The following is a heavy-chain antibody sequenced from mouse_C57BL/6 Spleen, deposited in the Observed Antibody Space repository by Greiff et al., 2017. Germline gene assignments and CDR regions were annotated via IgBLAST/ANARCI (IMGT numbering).Heavy chain of an antibody. CDR2: INPYNGGT. CDR1: GYKFNDYY. V-gene: IGHV1-19*01. CDR3: AWGWDYAMDY. Sequence: EVQLQESGPVLVKPGASVKMSCKASGYKFNDYYMNWVKQSHGKSLEWIGVINPYNGGTSYNQKFKGKATLTVDKSSSTAYMELNSLTSEDSAVYYCAWGWDYAMDYWGQGTSVTVSS. J-gene: IGHJ4*01. D-gene: IGHD1-1*02.